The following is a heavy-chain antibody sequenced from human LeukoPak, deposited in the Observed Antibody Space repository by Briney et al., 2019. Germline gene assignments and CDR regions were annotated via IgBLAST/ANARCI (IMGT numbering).Heavy chain of an antibody. J-gene: IGHJ5*02. CDR2: TYYRSTWYN. Sequence: SQTLSLTCAISGDSVSSNSVTWNWIRQSPSIGLEWLGRTYYRSTWYNDYAVSVRGRVTVNPDTSKNQFSLHLNSVTPEDTAVYYCARRLTQYDCFDPWGQGILVTVSS. CDR1: GDSVSSNSVT. V-gene: IGHV6-1*01. D-gene: IGHD2-2*01. CDR3: ARRLTQYDCFDP.